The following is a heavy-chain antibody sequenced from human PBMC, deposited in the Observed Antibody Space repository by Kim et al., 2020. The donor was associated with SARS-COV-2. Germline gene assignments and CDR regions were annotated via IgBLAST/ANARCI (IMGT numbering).Heavy chain of an antibody. D-gene: IGHD2-15*01. J-gene: IGHJ4*02. V-gene: IGHV4-4*07. CDR3: AGRLPYFDY. CDR2: GSP. Sequence: GSPNYNPSHRNRVTQSVDTSKNQFSLKLGSVTAADTAVYYCAGRLPYFDYWGQGTLVTVSS.